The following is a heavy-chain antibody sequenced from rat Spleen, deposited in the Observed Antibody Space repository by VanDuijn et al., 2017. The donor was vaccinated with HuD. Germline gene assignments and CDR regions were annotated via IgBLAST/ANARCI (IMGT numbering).Heavy chain of an antibody. Sequence: EVQLQESGPGLVKPSQSLSLTCSVTGYSITSSYRWNWIRKFPGNKLEWMGYINSAGSTNYNPSLKSRISITRDTSKHQFFLQVNSVTTEDTATYYCARGGTMMVLITTGVMDAWGQGASVTVSS. V-gene: IGHV3-3*01. CDR2: INSAGST. CDR3: ARGGTMMVLITTGVMDA. D-gene: IGHD1-12*02. J-gene: IGHJ4*01. CDR1: GYSITSSYR.